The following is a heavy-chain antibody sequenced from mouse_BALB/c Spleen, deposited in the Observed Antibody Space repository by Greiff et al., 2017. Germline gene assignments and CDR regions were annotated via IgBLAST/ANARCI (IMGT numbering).Heavy chain of an antibody. Sequence: EVQRVESGGGLVKPGGSLKLSCAASGFTFSDYYMYWVRQTPEKRLEWVATISDGGSYTYYPDSVKGRFTISRDNAKNNLYLQMSSLKSEDTAMYYCARGDYYGSSHRYAMDYWGQGTSVTVSS. D-gene: IGHD1-1*01. V-gene: IGHV5-4*02. CDR3: ARGDYYGSSHRYAMDY. CDR2: ISDGGSYT. CDR1: GFTFSDYY. J-gene: IGHJ4*01.